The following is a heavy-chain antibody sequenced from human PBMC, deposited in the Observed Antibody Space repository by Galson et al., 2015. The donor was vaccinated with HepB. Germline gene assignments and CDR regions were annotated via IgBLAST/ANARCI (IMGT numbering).Heavy chain of an antibody. D-gene: IGHD6-6*01. V-gene: IGHV3-30*18. CDR1: GFTFSSYG. CDR3: AKDAVAVRPGWFDP. J-gene: IGHJ5*02. Sequence: SLRLSCAASGFTFSSYGMHWVRQAPGKGLDWVAAISYDGSKEFYVDSVKGRFTISRDNSKNTLYLQMIGLRAEDTAVYYCAKDAVAVRPGWFDPWGPGTLVTVSS. CDR2: ISYDGSKE.